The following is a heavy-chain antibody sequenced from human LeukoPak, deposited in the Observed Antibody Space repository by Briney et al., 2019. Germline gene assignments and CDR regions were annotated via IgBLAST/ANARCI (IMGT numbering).Heavy chain of an antibody. J-gene: IGHJ4*02. D-gene: IGHD2-2*01. V-gene: IGHV3-NL1*01. CDR3: AKDWGLYCSSTSCYHFDY. Sequence: GGSLRLSCAASGFTFSSYGMHWVRQAPGKGLEWVSVIYSGGSTYYADSVKGRFTISRDNSKNTLYLQMNSLRAEDTAVYYCAKDWGLYCSSTSCYHFDYWGQGTLVTVSS. CDR1: GFTFSSYG. CDR2: IYSGGST.